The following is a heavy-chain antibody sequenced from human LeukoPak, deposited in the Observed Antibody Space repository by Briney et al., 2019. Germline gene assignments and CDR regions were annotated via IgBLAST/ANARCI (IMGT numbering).Heavy chain of an antibody. CDR1: GYTLTGYY. CDR3: ARGAPWGRAIAVAGKYYFDY. CDR2: INPNSGGT. J-gene: IGHJ4*02. Sequence: ASVKVSCKASGYTLTGYYMYWVRQAPGQGLGWMGWINPNSGGTNYAQKFQGWVTMTRDTSISTAYMELSRLRSDDTAVYYCARGAPWGRAIAVAGKYYFDYWGQGTLVTVSS. V-gene: IGHV1-2*04. D-gene: IGHD6-19*01.